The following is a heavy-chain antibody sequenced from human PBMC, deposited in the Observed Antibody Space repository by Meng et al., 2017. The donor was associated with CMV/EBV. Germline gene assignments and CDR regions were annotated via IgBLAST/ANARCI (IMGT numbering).Heavy chain of an antibody. CDR2: IIPILGIA. Sequence: SVKGSCKASGGTFSSYAISWVRQAPGQGLEWMGGIIPILGIANYAQKFQGRVTITADKSTSTAYMELSSLRSEDTAVYYCARDERPHPSYFHFCGQGTLFPFSS. V-gene: IGHV1-69*10. D-gene: IGHD6-25*01. CDR1: GGTFSSYA. CDR3: ARDERPHPSYFHF. J-gene: IGHJ4*02.